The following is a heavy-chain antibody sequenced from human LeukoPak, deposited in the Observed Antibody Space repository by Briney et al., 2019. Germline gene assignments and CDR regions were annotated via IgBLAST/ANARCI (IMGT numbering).Heavy chain of an antibody. CDR3: ARDPSNSGYDYLYYFDY. J-gene: IGHJ4*02. Sequence: ASVKVSCKASGYTFTGYYMHWVRQAPGQGLEWMGWINPDNGGTNYAQKFQGRVTMTRYMSISTAYMELSRLRSDDTAVYYCARDPSNSGYDYLYYFDYWGQGTLVTVSS. V-gene: IGHV1-2*02. CDR1: GYTFTGYY. CDR2: INPDNGGT. D-gene: IGHD5-12*01.